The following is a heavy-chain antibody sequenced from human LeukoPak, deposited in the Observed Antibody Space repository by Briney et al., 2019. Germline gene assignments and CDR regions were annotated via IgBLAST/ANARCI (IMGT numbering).Heavy chain of an antibody. CDR2: INHSGST. Sequence: SETLSLTCAVYGGSFSGYYWSWIRQPPGKGLEWIGEINHSGSTNYNPSLKSRVTISADTSKNQFSLKLSSVTAADTAVYYCARAPYYYDTPPDYWGQGTLVTVSS. D-gene: IGHD3-22*01. CDR1: GGSFSGYY. CDR3: ARAPYYYDTPPDY. V-gene: IGHV4-34*01. J-gene: IGHJ4*02.